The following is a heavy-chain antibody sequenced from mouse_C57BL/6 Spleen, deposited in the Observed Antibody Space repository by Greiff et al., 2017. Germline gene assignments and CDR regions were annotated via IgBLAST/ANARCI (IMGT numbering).Heavy chain of an antibody. V-gene: IGHV1-18*01. CDR2: INPNNGGT. J-gene: IGHJ4*01. CDR1: GYTFTDYN. Sequence: EVQLQQSGPELVKPGASVKIPCKASGYTFTDYNMDWVKQSHGKSLEWIGDINPNNGGTIYNQKFKGKVTLTVDKSTSTAYMELRSLTSEDTAVYDSTRSSPYAMDYWGQGTSVTVSS. D-gene: IGHD1-1*01. CDR3: TRSSPYAMDY.